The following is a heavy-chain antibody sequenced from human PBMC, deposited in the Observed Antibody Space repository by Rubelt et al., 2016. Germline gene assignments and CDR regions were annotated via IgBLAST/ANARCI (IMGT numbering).Heavy chain of an antibody. D-gene: IGHD1-7*01. CDR3: LRETRNSFDY. Sequence: VRQAPGKGLEWVAVIWSDGSNKYYVDSVKGRFTISRDSAKSTLYLQMNSLGAEDTAVYYCLRETRNSFDYWGQGTLVTVSS. J-gene: IGHJ4*02. V-gene: IGHV3-33*01. CDR2: IWSDGSNK.